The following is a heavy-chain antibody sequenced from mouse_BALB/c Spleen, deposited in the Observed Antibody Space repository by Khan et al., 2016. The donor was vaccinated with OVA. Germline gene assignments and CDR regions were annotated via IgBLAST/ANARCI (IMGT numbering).Heavy chain of an antibody. J-gene: IGHJ4*01. Sequence: VQLQESGPGLVAPSQSLSITCTVSGFSITGYGVNWVRQPPGKGLEWLGMIWGDGSTDYNAALKSRLSLTKDNSKSQVFLKMNSLQTDDTARYFCARAYYGNYREAMDYWGQGTSVTVSA. CDR1: GFSITGYG. CDR3: ARAYYGNYREAMDY. CDR2: IWGDGST. V-gene: IGHV2-6-7*01. D-gene: IGHD2-10*01.